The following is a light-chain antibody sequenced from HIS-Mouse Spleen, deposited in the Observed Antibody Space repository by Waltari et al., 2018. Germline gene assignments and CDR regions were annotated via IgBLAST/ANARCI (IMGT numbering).Light chain of an antibody. V-gene: IGKV3-11*01. J-gene: IGKJ2*01. CDR1: QSVSSY. CDR2: DAS. CDR3: QQRSNWPPYT. Sequence: QSPATLSLSPGERATLSCRASQSVSSYLAWYQQKPGQAPRLLIYDASNRATGIPARFSGSGSGTDFTLTISSLEPEDFAVYYCQQRSNWPPYTFGQGTKLEIK.